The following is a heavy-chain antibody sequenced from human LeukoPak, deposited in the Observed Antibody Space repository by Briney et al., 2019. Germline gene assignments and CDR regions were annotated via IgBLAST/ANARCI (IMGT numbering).Heavy chain of an antibody. D-gene: IGHD1-26*01. Sequence: PGGSLRLSCAASGFTFDDYAMHWVRQAPGKGLEWVSGISWNSGSIGYADSVKGRFTISRDNAKNSLYLQVNSLRAEDTALYYCAKGVGSGTAYYFDYWGQGTLVTVSS. V-gene: IGHV3-9*01. CDR1: GFTFDDYA. CDR3: AKGVGSGTAYYFDY. J-gene: IGHJ4*02. CDR2: ISWNSGSI.